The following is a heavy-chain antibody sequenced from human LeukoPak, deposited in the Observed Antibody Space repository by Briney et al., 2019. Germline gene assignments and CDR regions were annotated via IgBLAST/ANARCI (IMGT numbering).Heavy chain of an antibody. V-gene: IGHV4-59*01. CDR1: GGSISSYY. D-gene: IGHD1-1*01. Sequence: SETLSLTCTVSGGSISSYYWSWIRQPPGKGLEWVGYINYSGSTNYNPSLKSRVTISVDTSKNQFSLKLSSVTAADTAVYYCARAQLNLLVDFGMDVWGQGTTVTVSS. CDR2: INYSGST. CDR3: ARAQLNLLVDFGMDV. J-gene: IGHJ6*02.